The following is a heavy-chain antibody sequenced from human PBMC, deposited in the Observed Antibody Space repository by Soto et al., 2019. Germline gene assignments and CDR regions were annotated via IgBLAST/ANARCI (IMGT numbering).Heavy chain of an antibody. D-gene: IGHD1-26*01. CDR2: IYYGEKT. Sequence: SETLSLTCTVSGASFTSYYWSWIRQPPGKGLEWIGYIYYGEKTNYNPSLKNRVTISRDTSKNQVFLRLTSVTAADTAMYYCARRSTERHNWFAPCGQGTLVTVSS. J-gene: IGHJ5*02. V-gene: IGHV4-59*03. CDR1: GASFTSYY. CDR3: ARRSTERHNWFAP.